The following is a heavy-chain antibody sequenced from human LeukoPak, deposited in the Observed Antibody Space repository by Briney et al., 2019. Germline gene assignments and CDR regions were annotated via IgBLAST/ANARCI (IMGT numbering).Heavy chain of an antibody. V-gene: IGHV3-15*01. J-gene: IGHJ3*01. D-gene: IGHD1-14*01. Sequence: GGSLRLSCAASGFTFSSYAMSWVRQAPGKGLEWVGRIKSKANSGTTDYAARVKGRFTISRDDSKNTLYLQMNSLKTEDTAIYYCTTGLLGTWGQGTMVTVSS. CDR2: IKSKANSGTT. CDR3: TTGLLGT. CDR1: GFTFSSYA.